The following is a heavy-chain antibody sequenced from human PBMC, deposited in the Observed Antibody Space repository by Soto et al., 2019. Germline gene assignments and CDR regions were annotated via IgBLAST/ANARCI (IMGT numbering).Heavy chain of an antibody. CDR3: ARVPQGVTDY. J-gene: IGHJ4*02. V-gene: IGHV4-34*01. CDR1: GGSFSGYY. Sequence: SSETLSLTCAVYGGSFSGYYWSWIRQPPGKGLEWIGEINHSGSTNYNPSLKSRVTISVETSKNQFSLKLSSVTAADTAVYYCARVPQGVTDYWGQGTLVTVSS. D-gene: IGHD3-16*01. CDR2: INHSGST.